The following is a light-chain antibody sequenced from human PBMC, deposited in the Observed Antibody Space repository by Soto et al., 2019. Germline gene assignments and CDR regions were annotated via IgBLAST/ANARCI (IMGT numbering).Light chain of an antibody. CDR3: QHYNSYSEA. CDR2: KAS. CDR1: QTISSW. V-gene: IGKV1-5*03. J-gene: IGKJ1*01. Sequence: DIQMTQSPFTPSGSLGDRVTITFRARQTISSWLALDPPKTGKAPKLLNYKASTLKSGVPSRFSGSGSGTEFTLTISSLQPDDFATYYCQHYNSYSEAFGQGTKVDIK.